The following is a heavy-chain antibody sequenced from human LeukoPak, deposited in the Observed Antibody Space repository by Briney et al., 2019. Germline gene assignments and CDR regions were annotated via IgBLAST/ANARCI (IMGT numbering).Heavy chain of an antibody. CDR1: GYTFTSYA. CDR3: ARIWGIAAAGTHPRMSIPERDY. V-gene: IGHV1-69*13. CDR2: IIPIFGTA. J-gene: IGHJ4*02. Sequence: SVKVSCKASGYTFTSYAISWVRQAPGQGLEWMGGIIPIFGTANYAQKFQGRVTITADESTSTAYMELSSLRSEDTAVYYCARIWGIAAAGTHPRMSIPERDYWGQGTLVTVSS. D-gene: IGHD6-13*01.